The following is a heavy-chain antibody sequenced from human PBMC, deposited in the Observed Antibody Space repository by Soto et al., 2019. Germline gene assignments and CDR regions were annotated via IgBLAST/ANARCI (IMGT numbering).Heavy chain of an antibody. Sequence: PSETLSLTCTVSGGSISGYYWSWIRQPPRKGLEWIAYMYYSGSTNYNPSLKGRVTISIDTSKNQFSLKLSSVTAADTAVYYCARRDSSGWYSYFDYWGQGALVTVSS. CDR1: GGSISGYY. CDR2: MYYSGST. D-gene: IGHD6-19*01. J-gene: IGHJ4*02. CDR3: ARRDSSGWYSYFDY. V-gene: IGHV4-59*08.